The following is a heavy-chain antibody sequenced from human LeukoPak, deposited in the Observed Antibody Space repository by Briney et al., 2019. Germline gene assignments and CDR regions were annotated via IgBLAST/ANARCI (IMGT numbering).Heavy chain of an antibody. CDR3: ARLDIVVVPAAGRMFDY. CDR1: GFTFSSYS. V-gene: IGHV3-21*01. CDR2: ISSSSSYI. Sequence: GGSLRLSCAASGFTFSSYSMNWVRQAPGKGLEWVSSISSSSSYIYYADSVKGRFTISRDNAKNSLYLQMNSLRAEDTAVYYCARLDIVVVPAAGRMFDYWGQGTLVTASS. D-gene: IGHD2-2*03. J-gene: IGHJ4*02.